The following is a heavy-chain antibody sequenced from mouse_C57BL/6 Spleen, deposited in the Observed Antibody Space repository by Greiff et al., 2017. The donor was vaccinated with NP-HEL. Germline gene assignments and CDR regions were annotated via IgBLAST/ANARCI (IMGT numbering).Heavy chain of an antibody. CDR1: GYTFTSYW. V-gene: IGHV1-64*01. CDR3: ARGALRYDGSSYVGFAY. CDR2: IHPNSGST. J-gene: IGHJ3*01. D-gene: IGHD1-1*01. Sequence: QVQLQQPGAELVKPGASVKLSCKASGYTFTSYWMHWVKQRPGQGLEWIGMIHPNSGSTNYNEKFNSKATLTVDTSSSTAYMPLSSLTSEDSAVYYCARGALRYDGSSYVGFAYWGQGTLVTVSA.